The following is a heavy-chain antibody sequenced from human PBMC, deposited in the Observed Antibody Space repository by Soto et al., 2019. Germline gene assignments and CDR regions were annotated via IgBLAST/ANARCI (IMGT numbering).Heavy chain of an antibody. D-gene: IGHD3-10*01. Sequence: QLQLQESGPGLVKPSETLSLTCTVSGGSISSTAYYWGWIRQPPGKGLEYIGTISYSGTTCYNPFFNTRVSISVDPSKNHFCRKVYYVTAADSAVYYCDRRYRYGQGKCGIDLWGQGTTVTVSS. CDR2: ISYSGTT. V-gene: IGHV4-39*01. CDR1: GGSISSTAYY. J-gene: IGHJ6*02. CDR3: DRRYRYGQGKCGIDL.